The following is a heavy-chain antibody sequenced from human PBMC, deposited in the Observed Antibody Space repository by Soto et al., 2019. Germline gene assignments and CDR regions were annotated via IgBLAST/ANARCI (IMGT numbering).Heavy chain of an antibody. CDR1: GFTFGDYA. CDR3: TRLDIVVVPAANFHYCYYGMDV. Sequence: GGSLRLSCTASGFTFGDYAMSWVRQAPGKGLEWVGFIRSKAYGGTTEYAASVKGRFTISRDDSKSIAYLQMNSLKTEDTAVYYCTRLDIVVVPAANFHYCYYGMDVWGQGTTVTVSS. D-gene: IGHD2-2*01. J-gene: IGHJ6*02. CDR2: IRSKAYGGTT. V-gene: IGHV3-49*04.